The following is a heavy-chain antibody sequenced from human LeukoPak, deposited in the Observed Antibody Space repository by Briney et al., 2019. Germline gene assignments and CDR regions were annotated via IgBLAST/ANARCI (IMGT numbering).Heavy chain of an antibody. Sequence: PGGSLRLSCAASGFTFGNYVMHWVRQAPGKGLEWVALMSYDGSDKYYADSVKGRFTISRDNSKNTLYLQMNSLRAEDTAVYYCARETWYNSGWSGGNSFDYWGQGTLVIVSS. V-gene: IGHV3-30*04. CDR1: GFTFGNYV. CDR2: MSYDGSDK. D-gene: IGHD6-25*01. CDR3: ARETWYNSGWSGGNSFDY. J-gene: IGHJ4*02.